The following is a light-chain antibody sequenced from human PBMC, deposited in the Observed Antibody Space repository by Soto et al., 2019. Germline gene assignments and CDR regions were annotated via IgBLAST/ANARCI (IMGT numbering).Light chain of an antibody. V-gene: IGKV3-20*01. Sequence: ENVLTQSPGTLSLSPGERATLSCRASQSVRKNSLAWFQQKPGQAPRLVIYGASNRATGIPDRFSGSGSGTDFTLTISRLEPEDFAVYYCQQYVDLPRTFGQGTKVEVQ. J-gene: IGKJ1*01. CDR3: QQYVDLPRT. CDR1: QSVRKNS. CDR2: GAS.